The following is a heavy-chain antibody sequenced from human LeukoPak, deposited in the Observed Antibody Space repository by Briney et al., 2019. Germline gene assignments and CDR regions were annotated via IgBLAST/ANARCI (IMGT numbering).Heavy chain of an antibody. CDR3: AKQTTFPGSYHLANFDY. CDR2: ISGSGGST. D-gene: IGHD3-10*01. CDR1: GFTFSSYA. V-gene: IGHV3-23*01. Sequence: GGSLRLSCAASGFTFSSYAMSWVRQAPGKGLEWVSAISGSGGSTYYADSVKGRFTISRDNSKNTLYLQMNSLRAEGTAVYYCAKQTTFPGSYHLANFDYWGQGTLVTVSS. J-gene: IGHJ4*02.